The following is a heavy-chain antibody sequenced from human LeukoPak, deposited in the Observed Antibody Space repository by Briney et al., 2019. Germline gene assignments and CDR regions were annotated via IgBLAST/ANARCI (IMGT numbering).Heavy chain of an antibody. D-gene: IGHD6-13*01. CDR3: AKHRATYSSSCFDY. CDR2: IKEDGSEK. Sequence: TGGSLRLSCAASGFTFSSYWMSWVRQAPGKGLEWVANIKEDGSEKYYVDSVKGRFTISRDNSKNTLYLQMNSLRAEDTAVYYCAKHRATYSSSCFDYWGQGTLVTVSS. J-gene: IGHJ4*02. V-gene: IGHV3-7*03. CDR1: GFTFSSYW.